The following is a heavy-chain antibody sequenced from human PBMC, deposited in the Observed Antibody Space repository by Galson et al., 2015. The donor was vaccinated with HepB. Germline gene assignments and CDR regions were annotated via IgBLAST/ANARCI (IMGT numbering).Heavy chain of an antibody. CDR3: AKTGGSHWGLDY. V-gene: IGHV3-64*04. CDR2: IGTGEHSR. Sequence: SLRLSCAASGFTFSTYSIHWVRQAPGKGLEYLSSIGTGEHSRYYADSVKGRFTISRDNSKNTVYLQMNSLRVEDTAVYYCAKTGGSHWGLDYWGRGILVTVSS. CDR1: GFTFSTYS. D-gene: IGHD1-26*01. J-gene: IGHJ4*02.